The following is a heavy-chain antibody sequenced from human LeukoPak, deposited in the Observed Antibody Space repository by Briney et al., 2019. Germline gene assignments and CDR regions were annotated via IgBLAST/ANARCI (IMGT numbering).Heavy chain of an antibody. CDR3: ARDPGIAVAGGIDY. V-gene: IGHV4-34*01. Sequence: EPSETLSLTCAVYGGSFSGYYWGWIRQSPGKGLEWIGEINHSGSANYNPSLRSRVTISVDTSKNQFSLKLSSVTAADTAVYYCARDPGIAVAGGIDYWGQGTLVTVSS. D-gene: IGHD6-19*01. J-gene: IGHJ4*02. CDR1: GGSFSGYY. CDR2: INHSGSA.